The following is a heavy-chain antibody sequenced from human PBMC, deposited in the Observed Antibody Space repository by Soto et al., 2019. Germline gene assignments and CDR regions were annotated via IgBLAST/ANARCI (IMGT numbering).Heavy chain of an antibody. J-gene: IGHJ5*02. CDR2: IYHTGNA. CDR3: ARDYFDSSDYTTNWFDP. CDR1: GDSISNSRFY. Sequence: SETLSLTCNVSGDSISNSRFYWAWIRQPPGEGLEWIGSIYHTGNAYYNPSLKSRVTIFVDTSKNQFSLKLTSVTAADTALYYCARDYFDSSDYTTNWFDPSGQGTLVT. V-gene: IGHV4-39*01. D-gene: IGHD3-22*01.